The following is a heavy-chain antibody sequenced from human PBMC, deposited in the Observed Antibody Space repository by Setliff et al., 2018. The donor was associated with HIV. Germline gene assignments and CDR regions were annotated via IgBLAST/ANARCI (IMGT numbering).Heavy chain of an antibody. CDR3: VNPSGAMGDFDS. Sequence: SETLSLTCTVSGGSIRGDDYFWGWIRQPPGKGLEWIGTIYYHGSTYYNPSLKSRVTISIDTSKNQFSLQLTSVTAADTAVYYCVNPSGAMGDFDSWGQGTLVTVSS. CDR1: GGSIRGDDYF. V-gene: IGHV4-39*01. D-gene: IGHD3-16*01. J-gene: IGHJ4*02. CDR2: IYYHGST.